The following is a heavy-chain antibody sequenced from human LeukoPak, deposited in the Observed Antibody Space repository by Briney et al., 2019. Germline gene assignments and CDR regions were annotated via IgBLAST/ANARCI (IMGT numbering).Heavy chain of an antibody. CDR1: GYTFTGYF. CDR3: ARERGEGIVGARFSAFDI. V-gene: IGHV1-69*13. J-gene: IGHJ3*02. CDR2: IIPIFGTA. D-gene: IGHD1-26*01. Sequence: SVKVSCKASGYTFTGYFMHWVRRAPGQGLEWMGGIIPIFGTANYAQKFQGRVTITADESTSTAYMELSSLRSEDTAVYYCARERGEGIVGARFSAFDIWGQGTMVTVSS.